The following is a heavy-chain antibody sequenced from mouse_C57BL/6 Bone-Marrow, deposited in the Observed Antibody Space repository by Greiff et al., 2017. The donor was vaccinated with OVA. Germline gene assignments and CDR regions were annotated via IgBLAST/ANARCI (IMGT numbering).Heavy chain of an antibody. Sequence: VQLQQSGPELVKPGASVKISCKASGYAFSSSWMNWVKQRPGKGLEWIGRIYPGDGDTNYNGKFKGKATLTADKSSSTAYMQLSSLTSEDSAVYFCARSEGYYYGSLDYWDQGNTLTVSS. CDR3: ARSEGYYYGSLDY. V-gene: IGHV1-82*01. CDR2: IYPGDGDT. CDR1: GYAFSSSW. J-gene: IGHJ2*01. D-gene: IGHD1-1*01.